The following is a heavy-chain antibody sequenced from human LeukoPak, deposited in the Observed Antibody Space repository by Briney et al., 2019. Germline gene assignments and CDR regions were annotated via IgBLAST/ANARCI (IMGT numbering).Heavy chain of an antibody. V-gene: IGHV4-4*07. D-gene: IGHD3-22*01. J-gene: IGHJ2*01. CDR1: GGSISSYY. CDR2: IYTSGST. Sequence: KPSETRSLTCTVSGGSISSYYWSWIRQPAGKGLEWIGRIYTSGSTNYNPSLKSRVTMSVDTSKNQFSLKLSSVTAADTAVYYCARDSYYYDSSGYYYVFDLWGRGTLVTVSS. CDR3: ARDSYYYDSSGYYYVFDL.